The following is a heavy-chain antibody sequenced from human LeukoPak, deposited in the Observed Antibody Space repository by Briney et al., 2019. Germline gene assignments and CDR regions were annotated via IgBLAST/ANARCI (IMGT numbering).Heavy chain of an antibody. J-gene: IGHJ4*02. V-gene: IGHV4-4*02. CDR1: GGSISNTNW. Sequence: SGTLSLTCGVSGGSISNTNWWTWVRQPPGKGLEWIGEINHSGSTNYNPFLKSRVTISVDTSKNQFSLKLSSVTAADTAVYYCARIWDGYLIDYWGQGTLVTVSS. D-gene: IGHD5-24*01. CDR3: ARIWDGYLIDY. CDR2: INHSGST.